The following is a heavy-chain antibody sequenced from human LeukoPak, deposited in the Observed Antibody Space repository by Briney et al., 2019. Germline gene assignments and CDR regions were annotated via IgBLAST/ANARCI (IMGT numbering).Heavy chain of an antibody. CDR3: AREYSPYNFDY. J-gene: IGHJ4*02. V-gene: IGHV1-8*03. D-gene: IGHD6-6*01. Sequence: GASVKVSCKASGYTFTSYDINWVRQATGQGLEWMGWMNPNSGNTGYAQKFQGRVTITRNTSISTAYMELSSLRSEDTAVYYCAREYSPYNFDYWGQGTLVTVSS. CDR2: MNPNSGNT. CDR1: GYTFTSYD.